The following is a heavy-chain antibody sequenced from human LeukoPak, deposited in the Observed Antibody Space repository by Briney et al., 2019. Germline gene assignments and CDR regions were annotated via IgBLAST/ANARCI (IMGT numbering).Heavy chain of an antibody. Sequence: GGSLRLSCAASGFTFDDYAMPWVRQAPGKGLEWVSGISWNSGSIGYADSVKGRFTISRDNAKNSLYLQMNSLRAEDTALYYCAKDMAYYDSSGPFDYWGQGTLVTVSS. D-gene: IGHD3-22*01. CDR1: GFTFDDYA. CDR3: AKDMAYYDSSGPFDY. CDR2: ISWNSGSI. J-gene: IGHJ4*02. V-gene: IGHV3-9*01.